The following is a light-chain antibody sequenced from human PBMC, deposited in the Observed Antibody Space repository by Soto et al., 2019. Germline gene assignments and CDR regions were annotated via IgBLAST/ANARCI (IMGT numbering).Light chain of an antibody. CDR3: LQYHNLWA. Sequence: ETVLTQSPATLSLSPGERATLSCRASQSVTTYLAWYQQKPGQAPRLLIYDASNRATGIPARFSGSGSGTDFTLTISSLQPEDFTVYSCLQYHNLWAFGQGTKVEI. J-gene: IGKJ1*01. CDR2: DAS. V-gene: IGKV3-11*01. CDR1: QSVTTY.